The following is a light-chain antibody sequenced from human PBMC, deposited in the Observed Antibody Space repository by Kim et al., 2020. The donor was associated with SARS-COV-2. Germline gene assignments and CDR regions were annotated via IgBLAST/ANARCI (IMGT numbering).Light chain of an antibody. J-gene: IGLJ3*02. CDR2: GNN. CDR3: QSYYSSLSDSWV. CDR1: SSNIGAGYD. Sequence: QSVLTQPPSVSGAPGQRVTISCTGSSSNIGAGYDVHWYQQLPGTSPKLLIYGNNNRPSGVPDRFTGSKSGTSASLAITGLQAEDEADYYCQSYYSSLSDSWVFGGGTQLTVL. V-gene: IGLV1-40*01.